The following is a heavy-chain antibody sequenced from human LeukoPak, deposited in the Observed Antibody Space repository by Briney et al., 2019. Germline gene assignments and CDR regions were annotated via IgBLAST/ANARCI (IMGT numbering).Heavy chain of an antibody. CDR3: ARGVLGNYVYYYYMDV. V-gene: IGHV1-69*05. D-gene: IGHD4-11*01. CDR1: GGTFSSYA. CDR2: IIPIFGTA. Sequence: GASVKVSCKASGGTFSSYAISWVRQAPGQGLEWMGGIIPIFGTANYAQKFQGRVTITTDESTSTAYVELSSLRSEDTAVYYCARGVLGNYVYYYYMDVWGKGTTVTVSS. J-gene: IGHJ6*03.